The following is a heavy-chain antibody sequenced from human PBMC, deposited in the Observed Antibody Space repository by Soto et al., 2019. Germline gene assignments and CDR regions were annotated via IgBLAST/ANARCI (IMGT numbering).Heavy chain of an antibody. Sequence: SETLSLTCAVSGYSISSGYYWGWIRQPPGKGLEWIGSIYHSGSTYYNPSLRSRVTISVDTSKNQFSLKLSSVTAADAAVYYCARAEGIAVAGTDWGQGTLVTVSS. D-gene: IGHD6-19*01. V-gene: IGHV4-38-2*01. CDR2: IYHSGST. CDR1: GYSISSGYY. CDR3: ARAEGIAVAGTD. J-gene: IGHJ4*02.